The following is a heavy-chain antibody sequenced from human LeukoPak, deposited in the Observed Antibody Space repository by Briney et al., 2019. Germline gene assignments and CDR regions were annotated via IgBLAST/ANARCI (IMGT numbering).Heavy chain of an antibody. D-gene: IGHD2-2*01. V-gene: IGHV1-18*01. Sequence: GASVKVSCKASGYTFANYGISWVRQAPGLGLEWMGWISGYNGKTNYAQKFQGRVTMTTDTSTRIAFMELRSLRSDDTAVYYCGRQVNKSRPPPDYGGKETLVTFS. J-gene: IGHJ4*02. CDR3: GRQVNKSRPPPDY. CDR2: ISGYNGKT. CDR1: GYTFANYG.